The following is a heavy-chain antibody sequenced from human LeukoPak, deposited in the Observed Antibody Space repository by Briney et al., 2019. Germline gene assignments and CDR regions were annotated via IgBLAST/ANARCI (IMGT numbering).Heavy chain of an antibody. CDR2: IYYSGST. V-gene: IGHV4-39*01. CDR3: ARHGPARRDFDY. D-gene: IGHD5-24*01. CDR1: GGSISSSSYY. Sequence: SETLSLTCTVSGGSISSSSYYWGWIRQPPGKGLEWIGSIYYSGSTYYNPSLKSRVTISVDTSKNQFSLKLSSVTAADTAVYYCARHGPARRDFDYWGQGTLVTVSS. J-gene: IGHJ4*02.